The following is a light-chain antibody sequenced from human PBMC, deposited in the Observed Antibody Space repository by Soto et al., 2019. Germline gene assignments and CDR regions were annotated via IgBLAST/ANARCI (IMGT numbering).Light chain of an antibody. CDR1: SSDVGSYNF. Sequence: QSVLTQPASVSGSPGQSITISCTGTSSDVGSYNFVSWYQQHPGKVPKLMIYEVTKRPSGVSNRFSGSKSGNTASLTISGLQAEDEADYYCCSYAGSYTWVFGGGTQLTVL. V-gene: IGLV2-23*02. CDR2: EVT. CDR3: CSYAGSYTWV. J-gene: IGLJ3*02.